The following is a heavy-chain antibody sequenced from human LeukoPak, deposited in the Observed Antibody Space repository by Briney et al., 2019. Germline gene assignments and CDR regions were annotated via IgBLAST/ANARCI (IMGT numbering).Heavy chain of an antibody. CDR3: ARDLGPPDSSSWYVPLQQ. J-gene: IGHJ4*02. CDR1: GYTFTSYG. CDR2: ISAYNGNT. V-gene: IGHV1-18*01. Sequence: ASVKVSCKASGYTFTSYGISWVRQAPGQGLEWMGWISAYNGNTNYAQKLQGRVTMTTDTSTSTAYMELRSLRSDDTAVYYCARDLGPPDSSSWYVPLQQWGQGTLVTVSS. D-gene: IGHD6-13*01.